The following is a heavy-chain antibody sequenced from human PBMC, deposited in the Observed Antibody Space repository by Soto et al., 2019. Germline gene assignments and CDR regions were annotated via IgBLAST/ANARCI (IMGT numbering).Heavy chain of an antibody. Sequence: GESLKISCKGSGYSFTSYWIGWVRQMPGKGLEWMGIIYPGDSDTRYSPSFQGQVTISADKSISTAYLQWSSLKASDTAMYYCARFEGIAAAGTSYYYYYGMDVWGQGTTVTVSS. CDR3: ARFEGIAAAGTSYYYYYGMDV. J-gene: IGHJ6*02. V-gene: IGHV5-51*01. CDR2: IYPGDSDT. CDR1: GYSFTSYW. D-gene: IGHD6-13*01.